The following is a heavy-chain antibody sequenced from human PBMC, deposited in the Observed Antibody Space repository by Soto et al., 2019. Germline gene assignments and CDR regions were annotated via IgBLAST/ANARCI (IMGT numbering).Heavy chain of an antibody. CDR1: ADTFNSYS. V-gene: IGHV1-69*01. CDR3: ARSLEGTTVTNWFDP. CDR2: ITPVFGTA. J-gene: IGHJ5*02. Sequence: QVQLVQSGAEVKKPGSSVKVSCKASADTFNSYSLSWLRQAPGQRLEWMGGITPVFGTADYAESFEDRLTISADDSRSTVYMELSSLRSDDTAGYYCARSLEGTTVTNWFDPWGQGALVTVSS. D-gene: IGHD4-17*01.